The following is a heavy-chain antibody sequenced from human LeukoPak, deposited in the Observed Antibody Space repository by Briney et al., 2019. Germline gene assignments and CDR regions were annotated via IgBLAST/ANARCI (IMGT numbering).Heavy chain of an antibody. CDR2: IYYSGST. V-gene: IGHV4-31*03. J-gene: IGHJ6*03. CDR3: ARRWSSGYYYYMDV. Sequence: SETLSLTCTVSGGSISSGGYYWSWIRQHPGKGLEWIGYIYYSGSTYYNPSLKSRVTISVDTSKNQFSLKLSSVTAADTAVYYCARRWSSGYYYYMDVWGKGTTVTVSS. D-gene: IGHD2-15*01. CDR1: GGSISSGGYY.